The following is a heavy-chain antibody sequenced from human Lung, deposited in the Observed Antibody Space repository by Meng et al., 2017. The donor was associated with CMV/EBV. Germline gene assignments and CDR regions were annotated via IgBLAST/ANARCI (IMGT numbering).Heavy chain of an antibody. V-gene: IGHV4-30-4*08. J-gene: IGHJ6*02. CDR2: IYYSGSS. CDR1: GASIDSDNYY. Sequence: SETXSLTCTVSGASIDSDNYYWSWIRQPPGKGLEWIGYIYYSGSSFYNPPLKSRVTISLNMSKNQFSLYLSSVTAADTAVYYCARADYYNLMDVWGQGPTVTVSS. CDR3: ARADYYNLMDV.